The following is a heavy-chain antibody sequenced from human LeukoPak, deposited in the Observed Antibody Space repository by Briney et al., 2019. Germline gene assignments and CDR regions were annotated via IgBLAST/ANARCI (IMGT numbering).Heavy chain of an antibody. CDR2: IRSKANSYAT. V-gene: IGHV3-73*01. Sequence: GGSRRLSCAASGFTFSGSAMHWVRQASGKGLEWVGRIRSKANSYATAYAASVKGRFTISRDDSENTAYLQMNSLKTEDTAVYYCTTRLLWFGELFDYWGQGTLVTVSS. D-gene: IGHD3-10*01. CDR3: TTRLLWFGELFDY. J-gene: IGHJ4*02. CDR1: GFTFSGSA.